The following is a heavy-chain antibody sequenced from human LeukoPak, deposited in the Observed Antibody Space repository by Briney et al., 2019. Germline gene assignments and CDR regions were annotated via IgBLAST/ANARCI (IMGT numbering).Heavy chain of an antibody. V-gene: IGHV1-3*03. J-gene: IGHJ6*03. CDR2: INAGNGNT. Sequence: ASVKVSCKASGYTFTSYGISWVRQAPGQRREWMGWINAGNGNTKYSQEFQGRVTITRDTSASTAYMELSSLRSEDMAVYYCARDQVRYGEARYYMDVWGKGTTVTVSS. CDR1: GYTFTSYG. CDR3: ARDQVRYGEARYYMDV. D-gene: IGHD4-17*01.